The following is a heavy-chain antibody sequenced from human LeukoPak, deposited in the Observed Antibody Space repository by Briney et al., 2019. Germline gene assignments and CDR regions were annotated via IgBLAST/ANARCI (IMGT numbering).Heavy chain of an antibody. CDR3: ARGPHWDPHFDY. V-gene: IGHV1-2*02. Sequence: ASVKVSCKASGYTFTGYYMHWVRQAPGQGLEWMGWINPNSGDTNYAQEFQGRVTMTRDTSISTAYMELSGLRSDDTAVYYCARGPHWDPHFDYWGQGTLVTVSS. CDR2: INPNSGDT. D-gene: IGHD7-27*01. CDR1: GYTFTGYY. J-gene: IGHJ4*02.